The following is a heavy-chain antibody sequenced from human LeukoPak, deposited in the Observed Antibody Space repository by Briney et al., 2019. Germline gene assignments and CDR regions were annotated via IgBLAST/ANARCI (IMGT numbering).Heavy chain of an antibody. CDR3: ARGGNSSSWTAPKSRAHFDN. Sequence: SETLSLTCAVYGGSFSGYYWSWIRQPPGKGLEWIGEINHSGSTNYNPSLKSRVTISVDTSKNQFSLKLSSVTAADTAVYYCARGGNSSSWTAPKSRAHFDNGGQETRVPVPS. J-gene: IGHJ4*02. V-gene: IGHV4-34*01. CDR1: GGSFSGYY. D-gene: IGHD6-13*01. CDR2: INHSGST.